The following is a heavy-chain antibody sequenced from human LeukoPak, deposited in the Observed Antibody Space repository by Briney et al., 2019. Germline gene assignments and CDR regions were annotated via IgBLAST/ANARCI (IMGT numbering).Heavy chain of an antibody. V-gene: IGHV3-7*01. CDR1: GFIFNDFW. J-gene: IGHJ4*02. CDR2: IRQDGLAK. CDR3: APPPIAATGN. D-gene: IGHD6-13*01. Sequence: PGGSLRLSCAVSGFIFNDFWMSWVRQAPGEGLEWVANIRQDGLAKNYVDSVKGRFTVSRDNAKKSLYLQMNNLRAEDTAIYYCAPPPIAATGNWGQGTLVTVSS.